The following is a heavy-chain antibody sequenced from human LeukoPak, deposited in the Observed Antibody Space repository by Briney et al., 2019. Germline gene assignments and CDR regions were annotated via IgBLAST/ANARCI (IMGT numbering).Heavy chain of an antibody. CDR2: IIPIFGTA. V-gene: IGHV1-69*13. CDR3: ASSPPTYYYDSSGYSPRASRFDY. J-gene: IGHJ4*02. D-gene: IGHD3-22*01. Sequence: GASVKVSCKASGGTSSSYAISWVRQAPGQGLEWMGGIIPIFGTANYAQKFQGRVTITADESTSTAYMELSSLRSEDTAVYYCASSPPTYYYDSSGYSPRASRFDYWGQGTLVTVSS. CDR1: GGTSSSYA.